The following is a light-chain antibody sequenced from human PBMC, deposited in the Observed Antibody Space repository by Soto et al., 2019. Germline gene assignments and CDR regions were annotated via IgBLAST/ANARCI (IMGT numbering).Light chain of an antibody. CDR1: QGVSSY. CDR3: QQRSNWPLIT. CDR2: DAS. J-gene: IGKJ5*01. Sequence: EIVLTQSPATLSLSPGERATLSCRASQGVSSYLAWYQQKPGQAPRLLIYDASNRATGIPAMFSGSGPGTNFTLTISSLEPEDFAVYYCQQRSNWPLITFGQGTRLEIK. V-gene: IGKV3D-11*01.